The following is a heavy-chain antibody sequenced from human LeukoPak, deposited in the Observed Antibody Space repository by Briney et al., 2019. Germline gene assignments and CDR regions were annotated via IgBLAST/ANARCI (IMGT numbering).Heavy chain of an antibody. Sequence: GASVKVSCKASGYTFTSYGISWVRQAPGQGLEWMGWISAYNGNTHYAQKLQGRVTMTTDTSTSTAYMELRSLRSDDTAVYYCARDPRIVGATTHFDYWGQGTLVTVSS. D-gene: IGHD1-26*01. J-gene: IGHJ4*02. V-gene: IGHV1-18*01. CDR1: GYTFTSYG. CDR2: ISAYNGNT. CDR3: ARDPRIVGATTHFDY.